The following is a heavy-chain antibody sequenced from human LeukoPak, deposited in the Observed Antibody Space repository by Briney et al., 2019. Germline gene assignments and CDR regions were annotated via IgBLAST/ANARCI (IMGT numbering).Heavy chain of an antibody. D-gene: IGHD4-17*01. Sequence: QTGGSLRLSCAASGFTFDDYAMHWVRQAPGKGLEWVSGISWNSGSIGYADSVKGRFTISRDNAKNSLYLQMNSLRAEDTAVYYCARDFPVDYGDYGGAFDIWGQGTMVTVSS. CDR1: GFTFDDYA. CDR3: ARDFPVDYGDYGGAFDI. CDR2: ISWNSGSI. V-gene: IGHV3-9*01. J-gene: IGHJ3*02.